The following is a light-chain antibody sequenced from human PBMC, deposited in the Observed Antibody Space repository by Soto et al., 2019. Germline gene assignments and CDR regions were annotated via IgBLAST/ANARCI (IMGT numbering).Light chain of an antibody. CDR3: LQDYNYPYT. Sequence: AIPMTQSPSSLSASVGDRVTITCRASQGIRNDLGWYQQKPGKAPKLLIYATSSLQSGVPSRFSGSGSGTDFTLTISSLQPEDFATYYCLQDYNYPYTFGQGTKLEFK. CDR1: QGIRND. J-gene: IGKJ2*01. CDR2: ATS. V-gene: IGKV1-6*01.